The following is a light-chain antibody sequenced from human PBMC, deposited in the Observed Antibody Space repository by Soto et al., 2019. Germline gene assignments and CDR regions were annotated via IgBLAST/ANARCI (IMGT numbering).Light chain of an antibody. J-gene: IGLJ1*01. CDR2: EVN. CDR3: CSYAGSSTYV. Sequence: SVLTQPASLSGSPGQSITISCPGTSSVVGSYNLVSWYQQHPGKAPKLMIYEVNKRPSGVSNRFSGSKSGNTASLTISGLQAEDEADYYCCSYAGSSTYVFGTGTKVTVL. V-gene: IGLV2-23*02. CDR1: SSVVGSYNL.